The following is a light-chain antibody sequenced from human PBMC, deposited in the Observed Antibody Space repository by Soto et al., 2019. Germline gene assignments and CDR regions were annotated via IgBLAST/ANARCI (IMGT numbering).Light chain of an antibody. CDR1: QDIRNN. CDR3: QKCNGVPFT. J-gene: IGKJ3*01. V-gene: IGKV1-27*01. CDR2: TAS. Sequence: DFQMTQSPSSLSASVGDRVTITCRASQDIRNNLAWYLQKPGKVPQLLIYTASTLQSAVTSRLSASGSGTDFTLTISSLQPEDVGIYYCQKCNGVPFTFGPGTTVDI.